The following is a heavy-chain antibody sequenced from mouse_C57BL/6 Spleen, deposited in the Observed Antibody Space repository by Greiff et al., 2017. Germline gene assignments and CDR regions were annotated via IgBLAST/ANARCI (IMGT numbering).Heavy chain of an antibody. CDR3: ARSYYGSNYFDY. V-gene: IGHV1-82*01. CDR1: GYAFSSSW. Sequence: QVQLQQSGPELVKPGASVKISCKASGYAFSSSWMNWVKQRPGKGLEWIGRIYPGDGDTNYNGKFKGKATLTADKSSSPAYMQLSSLTSEDSAVYFCARSYYGSNYFDYWGKGTTLTVSS. J-gene: IGHJ2*01. D-gene: IGHD1-1*01. CDR2: IYPGDGDT.